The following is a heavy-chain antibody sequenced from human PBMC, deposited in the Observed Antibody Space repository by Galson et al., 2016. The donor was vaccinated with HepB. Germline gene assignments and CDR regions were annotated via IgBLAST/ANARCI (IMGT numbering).Heavy chain of an antibody. CDR3: ARDRGSYSPFDY. CDR2: ISSSSSAI. CDR1: GFTFSTYS. V-gene: IGHV3-48*02. Sequence: SLRLSCAASGFTFSTYSMNWVRQAPGKGLEWVSYISSSSSAIYYADSVKGRFTISRGNAKNSLYLQMNSLRDEDTAVYYCARDRGSYSPFDYWGQGTLVTVSS. D-gene: IGHD3-10*01. J-gene: IGHJ4*02.